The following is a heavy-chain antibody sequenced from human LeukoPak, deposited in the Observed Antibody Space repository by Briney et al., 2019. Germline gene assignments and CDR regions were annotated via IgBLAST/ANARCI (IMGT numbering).Heavy chain of an antibody. CDR3: ARDQSPESITIFGVVIIGFDY. V-gene: IGHV4-34*01. D-gene: IGHD3-3*01. J-gene: IGHJ4*02. CDR2: INHSGST. CDR1: GGSFSGYY. Sequence: SETLSLTCAVHGGSFSGYYWSWIRQPPGKGLEWIGEINHSGSTNYNPSLKSRVTISVDTSKNQFSLKLSSVTAADTAVYYCARDQSPESITIFGVVIIGFDYWGQGTLVTVSS.